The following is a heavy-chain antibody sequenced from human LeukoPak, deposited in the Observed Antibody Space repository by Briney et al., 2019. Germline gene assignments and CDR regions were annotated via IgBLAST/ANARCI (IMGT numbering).Heavy chain of an antibody. CDR3: AKHGCSAGSCSYFDY. CDR1: GFTFSSYA. V-gene: IGHV3-23*01. CDR2: ISSSADST. J-gene: IGHJ4*02. Sequence: PGGSLRLSCEASGFTFSSYAMSWVRQAPGKGLAWVSVISSSADSTYYADSVKGRFTISRDNSKNTLYLQMNNLRAEDTAVYYCAKHGCSAGSCSYFDYWGQGTLVTVSS. D-gene: IGHD2-15*01.